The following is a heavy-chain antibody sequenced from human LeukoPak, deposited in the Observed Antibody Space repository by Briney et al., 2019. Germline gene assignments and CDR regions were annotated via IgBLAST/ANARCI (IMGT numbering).Heavy chain of an antibody. CDR1: GFAFDDYG. V-gene: IGHV3-20*04. D-gene: IGHD5-12*01. J-gene: IGHJ6*03. Sequence: GGSLRLSCAASGFAFDDYGMSWVRQAPGKGLEWVSGINWNGGSTGYADSVKGGCTISRDNAKNYLYLQMNSLRAEDTALYYCAREGVATIWGTYYYYMDVWGKGTTVTVSS. CDR3: AREGVATIWGTYYYYMDV. CDR2: INWNGGST.